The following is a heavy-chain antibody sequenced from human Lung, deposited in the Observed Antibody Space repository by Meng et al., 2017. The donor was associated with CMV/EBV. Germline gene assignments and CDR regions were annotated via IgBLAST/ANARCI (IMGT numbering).Heavy chain of an antibody. CDR2: IRHSGDIT. D-gene: IGHD6-6*01. Sequence: GSLRLSCGIYGGSLSGYYWSWIRQTPGKGLEWIGEIRHSGDITNYNPSLKSRVTISIDTSKKQFSLKLSAVTGADTAVYYCARQYSSSYYSDYWGQGTLVTVSS. J-gene: IGHJ4*02. CDR3: ARQYSSSYYSDY. V-gene: IGHV4-34*01. CDR1: GGSLSGYY.